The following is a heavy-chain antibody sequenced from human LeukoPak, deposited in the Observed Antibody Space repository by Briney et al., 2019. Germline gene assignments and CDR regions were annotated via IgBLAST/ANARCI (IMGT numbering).Heavy chain of an antibody. CDR3: AREAIKGRNLGGA. Sequence: PGGSLRLSCAASGFTFSSYWMHWVRQAPGKGLEWVSVIYSGGSTYYADSVKGRFTISRDNSKNTLYLQMDSLRAEDTAVYYCAREAIKGRNLGGAGGKGTLVTVS. CDR2: IYSGGST. V-gene: IGHV3-66*01. CDR1: GFTFSSYW. J-gene: IGHJ4*02. D-gene: IGHD3-16*01.